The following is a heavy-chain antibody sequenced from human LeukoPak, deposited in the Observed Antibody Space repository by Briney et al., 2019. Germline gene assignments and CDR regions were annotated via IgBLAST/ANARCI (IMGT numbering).Heavy chain of an antibody. V-gene: IGHV4-4*02. CDR2: IYHSGST. D-gene: IGHD3-22*01. CDR3: ATTYYYDSSVALI. Sequence: SETLSLTCAVSGGSISSSNWWSWVRQPPGKGLEWIGEIYHSGSTNYNPSLKSRVTISVDKSKNQFSLKLSSVTAADTAVYYCATTYYYDSSVALIWGQGTMVTVSS. CDR1: GGSISSSNW. J-gene: IGHJ3*02.